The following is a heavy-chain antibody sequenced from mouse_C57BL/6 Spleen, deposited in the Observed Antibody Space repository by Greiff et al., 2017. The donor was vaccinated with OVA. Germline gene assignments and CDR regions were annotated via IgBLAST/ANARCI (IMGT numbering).Heavy chain of an antibody. CDR3: ARKTTVAPVDYDY. CDR2: IYPSGSET. CDR1: GYTFTSYW. D-gene: IGHD1-1*01. V-gene: IGHV1-52*01. J-gene: IGHJ2*01. Sequence: QVQLQQPGAELVRPGSSVKLSCKASGYTFTSYWMHWVKQRPIQGLEWIGNIYPSGSETHYNQKFKDKATLTADKSSSTAYMQRSSLTSEDSAVYYCARKTTVAPVDYDYWGQGTTLTVSS.